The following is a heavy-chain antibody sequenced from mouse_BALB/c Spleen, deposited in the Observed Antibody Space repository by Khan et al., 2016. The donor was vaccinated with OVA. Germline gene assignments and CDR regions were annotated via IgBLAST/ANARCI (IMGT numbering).Heavy chain of an antibody. Sequence: QVQLKQSGAELVRPGASVKLSCKTSGYIFTSYWIHWVKQRSGQGLEWIARIYPGTDNIYYNEKLKDRATLTADKSSNTAYMQLSSLKSGDSAVYVCAREEALYYFDYWGQGTTLTVSS. CDR1: GYIFTSYW. V-gene: IGHV1-76*01. D-gene: IGHD3-2*02. CDR2: IYPGTDNI. J-gene: IGHJ2*01. CDR3: AREEALYYFDY.